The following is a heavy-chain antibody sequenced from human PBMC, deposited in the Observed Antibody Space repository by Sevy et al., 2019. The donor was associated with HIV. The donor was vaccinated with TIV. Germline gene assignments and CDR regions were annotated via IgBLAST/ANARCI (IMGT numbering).Heavy chain of an antibody. CDR2: IGGSGGST. Sequence: GGSLRLSCAASGFTFSSYAMSWVRQAPGKGLEWVSAIGGSGGSTYYADSVKGRFTISRDHSKNTLYLQMNSLRAEETAVYCCAKDARGWELERRGWFGPWGQGTLATVSS. CDR1: GFTFSSYA. CDR3: AKDARGWELERRGWFGP. J-gene: IGHJ5*02. V-gene: IGHV3-23*01. D-gene: IGHD1-26*01.